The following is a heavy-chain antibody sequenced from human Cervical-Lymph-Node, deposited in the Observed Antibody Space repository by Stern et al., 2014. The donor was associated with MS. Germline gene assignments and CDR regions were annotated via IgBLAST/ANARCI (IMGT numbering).Heavy chain of an antibody. J-gene: IGHJ6*02. CDR2: ISRSSATT. Sequence: EVQLVESGGRLVQPGGSLRLSCAASGFTFSSHSMNWVRQAPGKGLEGVSYISRSSATTHYADSVKGRFTISRDNAKNSLYLQMNSLRAEDTAVYYCARGITIFGVVTQLDVWGQGTTVTVSS. CDR1: GFTFSSHS. D-gene: IGHD3-3*01. V-gene: IGHV3-48*01. CDR3: ARGITIFGVVTQLDV.